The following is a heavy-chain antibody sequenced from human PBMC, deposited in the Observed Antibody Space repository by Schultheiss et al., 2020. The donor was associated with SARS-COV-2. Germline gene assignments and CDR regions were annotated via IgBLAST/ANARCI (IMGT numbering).Heavy chain of an antibody. V-gene: IGHV1-18*01. CDR1: GGTFSSYA. J-gene: IGHJ4*02. D-gene: IGHD2-21*01. Sequence: ASVKVSCKASGGTFSSYAISWVRQAPGQGLEWMGWISAYNGNTNYAQKLQGRVTMTTDTSTSTAYMELRSLRSDDTAVYYCARVGPGVVVTPRGGWGQGTLVTVSS. CDR2: ISAYNGNT. CDR3: ARVGPGVVVTPRGG.